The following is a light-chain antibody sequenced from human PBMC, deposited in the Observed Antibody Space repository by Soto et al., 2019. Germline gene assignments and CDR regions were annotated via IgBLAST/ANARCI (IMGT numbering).Light chain of an antibody. CDR2: DAS. Sequence: EIVLTQSPATLSLSLGERATLSCRASQRVSSSLAWYQQKPGQAPRLLIYDASTRAPGIPARFSGSGSGTEFSITISSLEPPDFAASYYQQRSNWPPITFGQGTRLEIK. CDR1: QRVSSS. V-gene: IGKV3-11*01. J-gene: IGKJ5*01. CDR3: QQRSNWPPIT.